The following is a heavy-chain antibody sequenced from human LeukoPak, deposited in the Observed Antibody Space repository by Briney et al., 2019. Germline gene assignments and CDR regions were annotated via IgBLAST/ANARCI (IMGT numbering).Heavy chain of an antibody. V-gene: IGHV1-18*01. J-gene: IGHJ3*02. Sequence: ASVKVSCKASGYTFTSYGISWVRQAPGQGLEWMGWISAYNGNTNYAQKLQGRVTMTTDTSTSTAYMELRSLRSDDTAVYYCAREDYSDSSGYSRGEEYHAFDIWGQGTTVNVSS. CDR2: ISAYNGNT. D-gene: IGHD3-22*01. CDR3: AREDYSDSSGYSRGEEYHAFDI. CDR1: GYTFTSYG.